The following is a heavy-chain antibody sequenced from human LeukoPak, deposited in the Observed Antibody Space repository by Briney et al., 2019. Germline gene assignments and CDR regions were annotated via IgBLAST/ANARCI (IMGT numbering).Heavy chain of an antibody. D-gene: IGHD2-15*01. CDR1: GGSISSDY. CDR3: ARTFGYCSAGSCQHFDY. Sequence: SETLSLTCTVSGGSISSDYWGWIRQPPGKGLEWIGYIYNSGSTNYNPSLKSRVTISVDTSKNQFSLKLSSVTAADTAVYYCARTFGYCSAGSCQHFDYWGQGTLVSVSS. V-gene: IGHV4-59*01. CDR2: IYNSGST. J-gene: IGHJ4*02.